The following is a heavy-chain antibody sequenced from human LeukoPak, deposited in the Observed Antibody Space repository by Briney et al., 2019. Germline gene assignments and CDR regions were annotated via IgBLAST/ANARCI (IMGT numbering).Heavy chain of an antibody. Sequence: SETLSLTCSVTGDSFSGSTSDWAWIRQPPGKGLEWIGEINHSGSTNYNPSLKSRVTISVDTSKNQFSLKLSSVTAADTAVYYCARGSKYGGNSGSWFDPWGQGTLVTVSS. V-gene: IGHV4-39*07. D-gene: IGHD4-23*01. CDR2: INHSGST. CDR1: GDSFSGSTSD. CDR3: ARGSKYGGNSGSWFDP. J-gene: IGHJ5*02.